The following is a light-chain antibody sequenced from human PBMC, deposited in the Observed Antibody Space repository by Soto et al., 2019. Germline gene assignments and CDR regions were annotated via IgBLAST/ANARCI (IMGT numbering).Light chain of an antibody. Sequence: QMTQSPSSLSASVGDKMISTCRASRDVGSDVSWYQQKPGQAPKLLIYAASNLYTGVPSRFSGSGSVTEFTLTITSLQPDDFATYYCQQYKDYTYTFGQGTKVDI. V-gene: IGKV1-17*01. CDR3: QQYKDYTYT. CDR2: AAS. J-gene: IGKJ1*01. CDR1: RDVGSD.